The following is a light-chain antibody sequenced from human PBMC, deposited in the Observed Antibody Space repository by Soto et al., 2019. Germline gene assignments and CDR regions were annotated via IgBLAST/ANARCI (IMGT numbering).Light chain of an antibody. Sequence: QSFLTQPASVSASPGQSITISCTGTSGDIGSYNRVSWYQQHPGKAPKLIIYEVTDRPSGVSNRFSGSKSGNTASLTISGLQAEDEAEYYRSSYTNINTRACVFGTGTKVTVL. CDR3: SSYTNINTRACV. J-gene: IGLJ1*01. CDR2: EVT. V-gene: IGLV2-14*01. CDR1: SGDIGSYNR.